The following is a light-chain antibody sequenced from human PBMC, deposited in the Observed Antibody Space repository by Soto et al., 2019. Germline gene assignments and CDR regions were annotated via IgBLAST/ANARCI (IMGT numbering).Light chain of an antibody. CDR2: DVT. CDR3: ISYASINTYV. CDR1: SSDVGGYDY. J-gene: IGLJ1*01. V-gene: IGLV2-14*01. Sequence: QSVLTQPASVSGSPGQSSIISCTGTSSDVGGYDYVSWYQQHPGKAPKLMIYDVTNRPSGVSNRFSGSKSGNTASLTISGLQAEDEADYYCISYASINTYVFGTGTKVTVL.